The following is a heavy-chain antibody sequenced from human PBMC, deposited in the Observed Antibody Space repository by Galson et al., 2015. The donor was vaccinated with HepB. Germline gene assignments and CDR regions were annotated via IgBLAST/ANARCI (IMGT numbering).Heavy chain of an antibody. D-gene: IGHD2-8*01. CDR3: ARAGEWSSGWYDC. Sequence: SGKVSCKASGDTFTGYYIHWVRQAPGQGLEWMGWINPNSGGTNYAQKFQGRVTMTRDTSISTAYMELSRLRSDDTAVYYCARAGEWSSGWYDCWGQGTLVTVSS. J-gene: IGHJ5*01. CDR2: INPNSGGT. CDR1: GDTFTGYY. V-gene: IGHV1-2*02.